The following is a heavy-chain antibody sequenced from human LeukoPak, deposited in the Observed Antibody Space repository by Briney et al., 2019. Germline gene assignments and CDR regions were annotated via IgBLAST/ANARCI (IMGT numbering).Heavy chain of an antibody. CDR3: AREREDGYSGRYGTIDP. J-gene: IGHJ5*02. CDR2: ISSSGSTI. D-gene: IGHD1-26*01. CDR1: GFTFSDYY. Sequence: SGGSLRLSCAASGFTFSDYYMSWIRQAPGKGLEWVSYISSSGSTIYYADSVKGRFTISRDNAKNSLYLQMNSLRAEDTAVYYCAREREDGYSGRYGTIDPWGQGTLVTVSS. V-gene: IGHV3-11*04.